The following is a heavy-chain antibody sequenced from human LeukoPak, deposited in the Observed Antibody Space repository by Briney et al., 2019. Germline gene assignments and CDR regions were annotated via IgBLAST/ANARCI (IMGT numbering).Heavy chain of an antibody. Sequence: ASVNVSCKASGGTFSSYAISWVRQAPGQGLEWMGGIIPIFGTAKYAQKFQGRVTITADESTSTAYMELSSLRSEDTAVYYCARDSSDFRNLIPHWGQGTLVTVSS. CDR2: IIPIFGTA. CDR1: GGTFSSYA. D-gene: IGHD1-14*01. J-gene: IGHJ1*01. CDR3: ARDSSDFRNLIPH. V-gene: IGHV1-69*13.